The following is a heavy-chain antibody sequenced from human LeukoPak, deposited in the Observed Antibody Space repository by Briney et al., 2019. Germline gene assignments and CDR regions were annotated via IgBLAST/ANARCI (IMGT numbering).Heavy chain of an antibody. Sequence: GGSLRLSCAASGFTFSSYAMSWVRQAPGKGLEWVSAISGSGGSTYYADSVKGRFTISRDNSKNTLYLQMNSLRAEDTAIYYCAKGRSWELPPNDLDYWGQGTLVTVSS. CDR2: ISGSGGST. J-gene: IGHJ4*02. D-gene: IGHD1-26*01. CDR3: AKGRSWELPPNDLDY. CDR1: GFTFSSYA. V-gene: IGHV3-23*01.